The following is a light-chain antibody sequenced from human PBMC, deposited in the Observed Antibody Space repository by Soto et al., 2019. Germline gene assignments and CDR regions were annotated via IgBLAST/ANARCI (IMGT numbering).Light chain of an antibody. V-gene: IGKV3-20*01. CDR3: QQYGSSPQNT. CDR1: QSVSNNY. Sequence: EIVLTQSPGTLSLSPGERATLSCRASQSVSNNYLAWYQQKPGQAPRLLVYGASNRATGIPARFSGSGSGTDFTLTISRLEPEDFAVYYCQQYGSSPQNTFGQGTKLEIK. CDR2: GAS. J-gene: IGKJ2*01.